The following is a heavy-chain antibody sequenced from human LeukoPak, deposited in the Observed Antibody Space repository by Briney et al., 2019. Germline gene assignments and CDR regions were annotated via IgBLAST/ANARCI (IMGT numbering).Heavy chain of an antibody. D-gene: IGHD4-11*01. CDR2: IYYSGST. V-gene: IGHV4-59*01. Sequence: SETLSLTCTVSGGSISSYYWSWIRQPPGKGLEWIGYIYYSGSTNYNPSLKSRVTISVDTSKNQFSLKLSSATAADTAVYYCARRLQNYYGMDVWGQGTTVTVSS. CDR1: GGSISSYY. CDR3: ARRLQNYYGMDV. J-gene: IGHJ6*02.